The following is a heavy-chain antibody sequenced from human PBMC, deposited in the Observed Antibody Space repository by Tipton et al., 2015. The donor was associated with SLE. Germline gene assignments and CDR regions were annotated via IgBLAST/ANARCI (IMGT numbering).Heavy chain of an antibody. CDR2: ISGSGVDP. J-gene: IGHJ4*02. D-gene: IGHD4-23*01. CDR3: VPHGGNSDY. V-gene: IGHV3-23*01. CDR1: GFTFDDYG. Sequence: SLRLSCVASGFTFDDYGMSWVRQAPGKGLEWVSAISGSGVDPYYADSVKGRFTISRDNSKNTLYLQMNSLRAEDTAVYYCVPHGGNSDYWGQGTLVTVAS.